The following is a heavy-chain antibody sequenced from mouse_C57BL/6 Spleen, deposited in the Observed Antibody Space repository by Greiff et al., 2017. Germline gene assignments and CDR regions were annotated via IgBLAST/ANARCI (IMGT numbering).Heavy chain of an antibody. J-gene: IGHJ3*01. CDR3: TRYDYDEFAY. Sequence: VQLQQSGAELVRPGASVKLSCTASGFNIKDDYMHWVKQRPEQGLEWIGWIDPENGDTEYASKFQGKATITADTSSNTAYLQLSSLTSEDTAVYYCTRYDYDEFAYWGQGTLVTVSA. V-gene: IGHV14-4*01. CDR1: GFNIKDDY. CDR2: IDPENGDT. D-gene: IGHD2-4*01.